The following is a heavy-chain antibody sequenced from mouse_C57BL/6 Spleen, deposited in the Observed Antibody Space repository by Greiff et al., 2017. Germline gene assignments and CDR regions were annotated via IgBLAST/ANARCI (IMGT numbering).Heavy chain of an antibody. CDR1: GYTFTSYW. CDR3: ASWQRRLPCDY. D-gene: IGHD3-2*02. CDR2: IYPGSGST. Sequence: VQLQQSGAELVKPGASVKMSCKASGYTFTSYWITWVKQRPGQGLEWIGDIYPGSGSTNYNEKFKSKATLTVDTSSSTAYMQLSSLTSEDSAVYACASWQRRLPCDYWGQGTPLTVSS. V-gene: IGHV1-55*01. J-gene: IGHJ2*01.